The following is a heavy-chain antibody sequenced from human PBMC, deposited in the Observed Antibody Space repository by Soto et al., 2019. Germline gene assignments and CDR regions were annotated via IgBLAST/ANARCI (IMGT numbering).Heavy chain of an antibody. CDR3: ARRYDILTGYNWFDP. Sequence: SETLSLTCTVSGGSISSYYWSWIRQPPGKGLEWIGYIYYSGSTNYNPSLKSRVTISVDTSKNQFSLKLSSVTAADTAVYYCARRYDILTGYNWFDPWGQGTLVTVS. CDR2: IYYSGST. D-gene: IGHD3-9*01. CDR1: GGSISSYY. V-gene: IGHV4-59*08. J-gene: IGHJ5*02.